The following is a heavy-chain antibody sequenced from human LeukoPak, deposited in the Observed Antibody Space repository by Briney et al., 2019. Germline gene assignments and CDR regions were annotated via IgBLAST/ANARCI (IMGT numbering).Heavy chain of an antibody. CDR1: GYTFTGYY. CDR2: INPNSGGT. V-gene: IGHV1-2*02. CDR3: ARDEMMAAAGTGDFQH. D-gene: IGHD6-13*01. J-gene: IGHJ1*01. Sequence: ASVKVSCKASGYTFTGYYMHWVRQAPGQGLEWMGWINPNSGGTTYVQKFQGRVTMTRDTSISAAYMELSRLRSDDTAVYYCARDEMMAAAGTGDFQHWGQGTLSPSPQ.